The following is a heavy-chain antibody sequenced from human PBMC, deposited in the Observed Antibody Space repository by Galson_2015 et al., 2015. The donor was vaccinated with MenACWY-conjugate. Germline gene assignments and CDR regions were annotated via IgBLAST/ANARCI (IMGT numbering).Heavy chain of an antibody. V-gene: IGHV3-48*04. CDR2: ISSSSSTI. CDR3: ARDRVGYFQH. Sequence: SLRLSCAASGFTFSSYSMNWVRQAPGKGLEWVSYISSSSSTIYYADSVKGRFTISRDNAKNSLYLQMNSLRAEDTAVYYCARDRVGYFQHWGQGTLVTVSS. J-gene: IGHJ1*01. CDR1: GFTFSSYS. D-gene: IGHD2-15*01.